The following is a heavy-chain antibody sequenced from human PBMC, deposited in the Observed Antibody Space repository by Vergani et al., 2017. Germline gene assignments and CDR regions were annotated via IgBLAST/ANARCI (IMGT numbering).Heavy chain of an antibody. Sequence: QVQLVESGGGVVQPGGSLRLSCAASGFTFNSYGMHWVRQAPGKGLEWVASIRSDESRRYYGDSMEGPFTISRDNSKYTLYLQMKSLRPEDTAVYYCAKEGGGYCSGGTCYPEYWGQGTLVIVSS. D-gene: IGHD2-15*01. CDR2: IRSDESRR. J-gene: IGHJ4*02. CDR1: GFTFNSYG. V-gene: IGHV3-30*02. CDR3: AKEGGGYCSGGTCYPEY.